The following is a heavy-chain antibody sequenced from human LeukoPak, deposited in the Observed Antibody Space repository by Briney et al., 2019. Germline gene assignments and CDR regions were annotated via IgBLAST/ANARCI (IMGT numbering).Heavy chain of an antibody. CDR3: ARRINYYDSSGYYYVRYFDS. V-gene: IGHV3-74*01. J-gene: IGHJ4*02. Sequence: PGGSLRLSCAASGNYWMYWVRQAPGKGPVWVARINTDGSSLNYADSVKGRFTISRDNAKNTLYLQMNSLGAEDTAVYYCARRINYYDSSGYYYVRYFDSWGQGTLVAVSS. CDR1: GNYW. D-gene: IGHD3-22*01. CDR2: INTDGSSL.